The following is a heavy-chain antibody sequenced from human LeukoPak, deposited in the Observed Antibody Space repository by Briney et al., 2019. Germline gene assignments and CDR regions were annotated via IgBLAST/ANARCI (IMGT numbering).Heavy chain of an antibody. CDR3: ARALEGSGYLALHAFDI. J-gene: IGHJ3*02. CDR1: GGTFSSYA. CDR2: IIPIFGTA. D-gene: IGHD5-12*01. Sequence: GASVKVSCKASGGTFSSYAISWVRQAPGQGLEWMGGIIPIFGTANYAQKFQGRVTITTDESTSTAYMELSSLRSEDTAVYYCARALEGSGYLALHAFDIWGQGTMVTVSS. V-gene: IGHV1-69*05.